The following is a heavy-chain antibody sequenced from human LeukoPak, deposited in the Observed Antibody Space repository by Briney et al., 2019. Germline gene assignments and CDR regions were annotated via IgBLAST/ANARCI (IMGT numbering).Heavy chain of an antibody. V-gene: IGHV4-59*01. J-gene: IGHJ6*02. D-gene: IGHD3-9*01. CDR1: GGSISSYY. Sequence: PSETLSLTCTVSGGSISSYYWSWTRQPPGKGLEWIGYIYYSGSTNYNPSLKSRVTISVDTSKNQFSLKLSSVTAADTAVYYCARYGGSYDILTGYYYYYGMDVWGQGTTVTVSS. CDR2: IYYSGST. CDR3: ARYGGSYDILTGYYYYYGMDV.